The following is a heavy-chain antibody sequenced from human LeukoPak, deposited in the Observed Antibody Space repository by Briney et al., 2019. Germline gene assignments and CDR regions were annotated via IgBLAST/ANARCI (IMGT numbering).Heavy chain of an antibody. D-gene: IGHD6-6*01. CDR3: AREFPLDSSSNYYYYGMDV. V-gene: IGHV1-2*02. CDR2: SNPNSGGT. CDR1: GYTFTGYY. Sequence: ASVKVSCKASGYTFTGYYMHWVRQAPGQGLEWKGWSNPNSGGTNYAQKFQGRVTMTRDTSISTAYMELSRLRSDDTAVYYCAREFPLDSSSNYYYYGMDVWGQGTTVTVSS. J-gene: IGHJ6*02.